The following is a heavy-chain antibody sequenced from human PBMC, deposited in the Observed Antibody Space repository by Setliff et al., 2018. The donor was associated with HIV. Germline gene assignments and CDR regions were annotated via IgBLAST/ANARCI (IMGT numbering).Heavy chain of an antibody. J-gene: IGHJ4*02. V-gene: IGHV4-31*03. D-gene: IGHD6-13*01. Sequence: LSLTCTVSGGSIRSCGYYWNWLRQHPRKGLEWIGYIYYSGSTYYNPSLKSRVTISVDTSKNQFSLKLSSVTAADTAVYYCARDTRIAATGTYYFDYWGQGTLVTVSS. CDR2: IYYSGST. CDR3: ARDTRIAATGTYYFDY. CDR1: GGSIRSCGYY.